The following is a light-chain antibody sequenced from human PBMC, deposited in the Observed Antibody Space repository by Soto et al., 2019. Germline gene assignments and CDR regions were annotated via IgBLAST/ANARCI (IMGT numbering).Light chain of an antibody. J-gene: IGKJ3*01. V-gene: IGKV1-12*01. Sequence: DIHMTKSPSSVSASLGDRVTITCQASQGISSWFAWYQQKPGKATKLLIYAGSSLQSGVPSRFSGSESGTDFTLTISSLQPEDFATYYCQQAISFPFTFGPGTKVDIK. CDR3: QQAISFPFT. CDR2: AGS. CDR1: QGISSW.